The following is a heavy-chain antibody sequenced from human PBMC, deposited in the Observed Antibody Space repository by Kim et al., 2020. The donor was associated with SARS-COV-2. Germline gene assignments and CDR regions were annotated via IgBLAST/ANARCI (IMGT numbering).Heavy chain of an antibody. CDR1: GFTFSDYY. D-gene: IGHD3-10*01. Sequence: GGSLRLSCVASGFTFSDYYMSWIRQAPGKGLGWVSYISISSSHTDYADSVKGRFTISRDNAENSVYLQMNSLRAEDTAVYYCARDYYGSGSYGQFDPWGQGTLVTVSS. J-gene: IGHJ5*02. V-gene: IGHV3-11*06. CDR3: ARDYYGSGSYGQFDP. CDR2: ISISSSHT.